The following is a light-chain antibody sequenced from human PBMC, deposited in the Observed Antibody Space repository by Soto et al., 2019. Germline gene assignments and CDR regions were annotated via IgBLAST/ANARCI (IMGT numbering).Light chain of an antibody. Sequence: QSALTQPASVSGSPGQSITISCTGTIDDVGGYDYVSWYQQYPGTAPKLIIYEVTYRPSGVSTRFSGSKSGNTASLTISGLQSEDEADYYCSSYTSMTTYVFGSGTKLTVL. CDR2: EVT. CDR1: IDDVGGYDY. CDR3: SSYTSMTTYV. J-gene: IGLJ1*01. V-gene: IGLV2-14*01.